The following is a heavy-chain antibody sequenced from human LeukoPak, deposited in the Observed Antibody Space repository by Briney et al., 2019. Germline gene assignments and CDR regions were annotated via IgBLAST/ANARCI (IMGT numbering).Heavy chain of an antibody. D-gene: IGHD3-22*01. CDR3: ARSMIVVVIADY. V-gene: IGHV4-39*01. J-gene: IGHJ4*02. Sequence: SETLSLTCTVSGGSISSSSYYWGWIRQPPGKGLEWIGSIYYSGSTYCNPSLKSRVTISVDTSKNQFSLKLSSVTAADTAVYYCARSMIVVVIADYWGQGTMVTVSS. CDR1: GGSISSSSYY. CDR2: IYYSGST.